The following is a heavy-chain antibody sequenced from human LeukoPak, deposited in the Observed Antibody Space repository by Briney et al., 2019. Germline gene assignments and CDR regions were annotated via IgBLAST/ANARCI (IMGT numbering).Heavy chain of an antibody. CDR2: SSNSGRYI. Sequence: GGSLKLSCAASGFTFSSYSMKWVRQAPGKGLEWVSSSSNSGRYIYYADSAKGRFTISRDNAKNSLYLQMNSLRAEDTAVYYCARAGVNYDSSGYFPDDALDIWGQGTMVTVSS. CDR1: GFTFSSYS. D-gene: IGHD3-22*01. CDR3: ARAGVNYDSSGYFPDDALDI. J-gene: IGHJ3*02. V-gene: IGHV3-21*01.